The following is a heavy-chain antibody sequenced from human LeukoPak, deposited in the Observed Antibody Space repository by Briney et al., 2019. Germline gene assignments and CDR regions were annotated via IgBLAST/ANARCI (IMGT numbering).Heavy chain of an antibody. Sequence: SETLSLTCTVSGGSTSSSSYYWGRIRQPPGKGLEWIGSIYYSGSTYYNPSLKSRVTISVDTSKNQFSLKLSSVTAADTAVYYCARATDCSGGSCYSDYFDYWGQGTLVTVSS. CDR1: GGSTSSSSYY. D-gene: IGHD2-15*01. CDR2: IYYSGST. CDR3: ARATDCSGGSCYSDYFDY. J-gene: IGHJ4*02. V-gene: IGHV4-39*07.